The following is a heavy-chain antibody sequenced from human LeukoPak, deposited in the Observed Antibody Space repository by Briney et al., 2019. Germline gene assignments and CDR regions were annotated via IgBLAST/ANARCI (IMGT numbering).Heavy chain of an antibody. Sequence: SGTLSLTCTVSGGSISSYYWSWIRQPPGKGLEWIGYIYYSGGTNYNPPLKSRVTISVDTSKNQFSLKLSSVTAADTAVYYCARRLPWGSGLDAFDIWGQGTMVTVSS. J-gene: IGHJ3*02. CDR3: ARRLPWGSGLDAFDI. D-gene: IGHD6-19*01. CDR2: IYYSGGT. CDR1: GGSISSYY. V-gene: IGHV4-59*01.